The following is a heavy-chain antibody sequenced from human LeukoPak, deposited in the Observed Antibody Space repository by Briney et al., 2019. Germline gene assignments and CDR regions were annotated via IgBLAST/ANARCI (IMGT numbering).Heavy chain of an antibody. Sequence: GGSLRLSCAASGFTFDYYWMHWVRQAPGKGLMWDSRINTDGSNTHYADSVKGRFTISRDDAKNTLYLQMNGLRVEDTAVYYCVVWGEDRSGHRFDFWGQGTLVTVSS. V-gene: IGHV3-74*01. J-gene: IGHJ4*02. D-gene: IGHD3-22*01. CDR2: INTDGSNT. CDR3: VVWGEDRSGHRFDF. CDR1: GFTFDYYW.